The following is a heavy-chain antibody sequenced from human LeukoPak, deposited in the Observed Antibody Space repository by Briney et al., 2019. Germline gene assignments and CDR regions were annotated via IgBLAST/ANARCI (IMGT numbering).Heavy chain of an antibody. CDR2: ISAYNGNT. CDR1: GYTFTSYG. CDR3: ARDPGYDCSGYSNDY. V-gene: IGHV1-18*01. Sequence: ASVKVSCKASGYTFTSYGISWVRQAPGQGLEWMGWISAYNGNTNYAQKLQGRVTMTTDTSTSTAYMELRSLRSDDTAVYYCARDPGYDCSGYSNDYWGQGTLVTVSS. D-gene: IGHD3-22*01. J-gene: IGHJ4*02.